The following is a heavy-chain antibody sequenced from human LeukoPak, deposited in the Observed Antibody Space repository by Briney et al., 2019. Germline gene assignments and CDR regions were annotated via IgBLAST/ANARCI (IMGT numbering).Heavy chain of an antibody. CDR2: IYYSETT. CDR1: GGSISRNY. J-gene: IGHJ4*02. V-gene: IGHV4-59*08. D-gene: IGHD2-8*01. Sequence: SETLSLTCTVSGGSISRNYWNWIRQPPGKGLEWIGNIYYSETTNYNPSLKSRVSISVDTSKNQFSLELSSVTAADTAVYYCASANNVYYFDFWGQGTLVTVSS. CDR3: ASANNVYYFDF.